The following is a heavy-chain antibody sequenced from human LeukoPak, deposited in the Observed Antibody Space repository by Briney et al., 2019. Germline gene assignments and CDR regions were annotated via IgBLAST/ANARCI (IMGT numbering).Heavy chain of an antibody. Sequence: QPGGSLRLSCAASGFTFSSYAISCVRQAPARGLEWVSSLRGDGDTFYADSVKGGFTLSRDDSRNTVYLQLNNLRVEDTAIYYCAKASWVSNVDAVLWGQGTLVTVSS. V-gene: IGHV3-23*01. CDR3: AKASWVSNVDAVL. D-gene: IGHD3-16*01. CDR1: GFTFSSYA. J-gene: IGHJ4*02. CDR2: LRGDGDT.